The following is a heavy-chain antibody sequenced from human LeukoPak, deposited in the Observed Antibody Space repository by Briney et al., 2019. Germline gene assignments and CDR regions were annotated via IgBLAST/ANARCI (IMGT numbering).Heavy chain of an antibody. CDR2: IYYSGST. V-gene: IGHV4-59*02. J-gene: IGHJ4*02. CDR3: ARARYYYDSSGSYYFDY. Sequence: SETLSLTCTVSGGAASTYYWNWIRQPPGKGLEWIGYIYYSGSTNYNPSLKSRLTISVDTSNTQFSLKLSSVTAADTAVYYCARARYYYDSSGSYYFDYWGQGTLVTVSS. CDR1: GGAASTYY. D-gene: IGHD3-22*01.